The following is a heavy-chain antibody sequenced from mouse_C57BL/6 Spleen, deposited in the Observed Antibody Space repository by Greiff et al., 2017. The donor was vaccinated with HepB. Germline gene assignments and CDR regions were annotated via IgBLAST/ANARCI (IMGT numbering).Heavy chain of an antibody. CDR1: GYTFTNYW. J-gene: IGHJ4*01. CDR3: ARSGYYGSSPMDY. Sequence: QVQLQQSGAELVRPGTSVKMSCKASGYTFTNYWIGWAKQRPGHGLEWIGDIYPGGGYTNYNEKFKGKATLTADKSSSTAYMQFSSLTSEDSAIYYCARSGYYGSSPMDYWGQGTSVTVSS. D-gene: IGHD1-1*01. V-gene: IGHV1-63*01. CDR2: IYPGGGYT.